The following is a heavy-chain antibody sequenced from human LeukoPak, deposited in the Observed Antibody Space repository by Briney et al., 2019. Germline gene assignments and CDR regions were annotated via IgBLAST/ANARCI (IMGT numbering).Heavy chain of an antibody. J-gene: IGHJ3*02. CDR1: GGSISSGGYY. D-gene: IGHD3-22*01. Sequence: SETLSLTCTVSGGSISSGGYYWSWIRQHPGKGLEWIGYIYYSGSTYYNPSLKSRVTISVDTSKNQFSLKLSSVTAADTAVYYCAGTPLYYDSTGVGVAFDIWGQGTMVTVSS. CDR3: AGTPLYYDSTGVGVAFDI. V-gene: IGHV4-31*03. CDR2: IYYSGST.